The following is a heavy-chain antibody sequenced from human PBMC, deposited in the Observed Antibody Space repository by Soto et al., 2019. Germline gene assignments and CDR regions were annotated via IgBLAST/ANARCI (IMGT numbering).Heavy chain of an antibody. V-gene: IGHV3-21*01. Sequence: GGSLRLSCAASGFNFSSYSMNWVRQAPGKGLEWVSSISSSSSYIYYADSVKGRFTISRDNAKNSLYLQMNSLRAEDTAVYYCARDYYDSSGSRYFDYWGQGTLVTVSS. CDR1: GFNFSSYS. D-gene: IGHD3-22*01. CDR3: ARDYYDSSGSRYFDY. CDR2: ISSSSSYI. J-gene: IGHJ4*02.